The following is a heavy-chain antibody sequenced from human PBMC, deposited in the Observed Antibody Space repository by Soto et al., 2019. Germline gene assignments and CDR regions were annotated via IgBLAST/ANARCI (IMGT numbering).Heavy chain of an antibody. Sequence: VKVSCKASGGTFSSYAISWVRQAPGQGLEWMGGIIPIFGTANYAQKFQGRVTITADESTSTAYMELSSLRSEDTAVYYCARDRYYDSSGPPGGMDVWGQGTTVTV. J-gene: IGHJ6*02. V-gene: IGHV1-69*13. CDR2: IIPIFGTA. CDR3: ARDRYYDSSGPPGGMDV. D-gene: IGHD3-22*01. CDR1: GGTFSSYA.